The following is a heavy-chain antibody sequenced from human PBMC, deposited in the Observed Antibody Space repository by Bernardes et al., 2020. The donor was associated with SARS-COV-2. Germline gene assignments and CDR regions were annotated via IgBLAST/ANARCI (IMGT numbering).Heavy chain of an antibody. Sequence: GGSLRLSCAASGFIVSSYWMHWVRQAPGKGLVWVSRMNIDGSRTDYADSVRGRFTIIRDNAQNTLYLQMNSLRIEDTAVYYCARDFGGPVDHWGQGTLVTVSS. D-gene: IGHD3-16*01. CDR2: MNIDGSRT. V-gene: IGHV3-74*01. CDR1: GFIVSSYW. CDR3: ARDFGGPVDH. J-gene: IGHJ4*02.